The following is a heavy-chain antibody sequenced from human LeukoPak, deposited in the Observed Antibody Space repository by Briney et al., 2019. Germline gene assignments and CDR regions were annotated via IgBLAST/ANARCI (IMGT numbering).Heavy chain of an antibody. Sequence: GASVKVSCKASGYIFNDYYMHWVRQAPGQGLEWMGWINPTNGVSKIPQRFQGRVTLTRDTSISTAYMEVSRLSSDDTAVYYCARELYTNHDLLCFDPWGQGTLVTVSS. D-gene: IGHD4-11*01. CDR2: INPTNGVS. J-gene: IGHJ5*02. CDR3: ARELYTNHDLLCFDP. V-gene: IGHV1-2*02. CDR1: GYIFNDYY.